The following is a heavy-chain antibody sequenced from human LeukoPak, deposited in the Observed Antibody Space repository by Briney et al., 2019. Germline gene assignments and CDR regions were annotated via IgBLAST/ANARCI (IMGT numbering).Heavy chain of an antibody. CDR1: GFTFSSYA. CDR3: ARDSDTYYFDY. V-gene: IGHV3-30*04. J-gene: IGHJ4*02. Sequence: GGSLRLSCAASGFTFSSYAMHWVRQAPGKGLEWVAVISYDGSNKYYADSVKGRFTISRDNSKNTLYLQMNSLRAEDTAVYHCARDSDTYYFDYWGQGTLVTVSS. CDR2: ISYDGSNK.